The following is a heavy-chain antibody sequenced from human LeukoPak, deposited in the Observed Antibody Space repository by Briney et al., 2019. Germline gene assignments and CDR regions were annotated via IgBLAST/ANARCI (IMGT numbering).Heavy chain of an antibody. D-gene: IGHD6-19*01. V-gene: IGHV3-23*01. CDR3: ASTVAGRKKAFDI. CDR1: GFTFSSYA. CDR2: ISGSGGST. Sequence: GGSLRLSCAASGFTFSSYAMSWVRQAPGKGLEWVSAISGSGGSTYYADSVKGRFTISRDNSKNTLYLQMNSLRAEDTAEYYCASTVAGRKKAFDIWGQGTMVTVSS. J-gene: IGHJ3*02.